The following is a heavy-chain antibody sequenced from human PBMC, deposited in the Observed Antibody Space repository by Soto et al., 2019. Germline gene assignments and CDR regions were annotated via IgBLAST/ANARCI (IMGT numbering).Heavy chain of an antibody. CDR1: GFTFDDYA. J-gene: IGHJ6*02. CDR3: AKDRYSSSWGLSYYYGMDV. CDR2: ISWNSGSI. Sequence: GGSLRLSCAASGFTFDDYAMHWVRQAPGKGLEWVSGISWNSGSIGYADSVKGRFTISRDNAKNSLYLQMNSLRAEDTALYYCAKDRYSSSWGLSYYYGMDVWGQGTSVTVSS. V-gene: IGHV3-9*01. D-gene: IGHD6-13*01.